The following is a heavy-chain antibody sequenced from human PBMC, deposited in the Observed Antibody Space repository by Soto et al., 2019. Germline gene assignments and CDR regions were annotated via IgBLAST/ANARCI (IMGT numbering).Heavy chain of an antibody. J-gene: IGHJ2*01. D-gene: IGHD6-13*01. CDR2: IRTSSGSGSRT. Sequence: RGPEWLSAIRTSSGSGSRTYYADSVKGRFSISRDTSKSTLYLQLNSLRADDTAVYYCEKGGFFFQAEDGIRSCSTVSAFLLNRSSDL. V-gene: IGHV3-23*01. CDR3: EKGGFFFQAEDGIRSCSTVSAFLLNRSSDL.